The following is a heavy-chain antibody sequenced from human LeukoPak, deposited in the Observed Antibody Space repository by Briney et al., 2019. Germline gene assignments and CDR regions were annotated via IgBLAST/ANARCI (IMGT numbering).Heavy chain of an antibody. CDR1: GFTFSSYE. J-gene: IGHJ4*02. D-gene: IGHD6-19*01. CDR3: ARADGSVAGPPSGH. Sequence: PGGSLRLSCEASGFTFSSYEMNWVRQAPGKGLEWISYIRSSGTTTYYADSVKGRFTISRDNAKNSLYLQMNSLRAEDTAVYYCARADGSVAGPPSGHWGQGTLVTVSS. CDR2: IRSSGTTT. V-gene: IGHV3-48*03.